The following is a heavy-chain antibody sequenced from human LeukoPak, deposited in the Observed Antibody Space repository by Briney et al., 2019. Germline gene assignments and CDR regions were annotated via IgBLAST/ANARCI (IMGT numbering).Heavy chain of an antibody. CDR3: ARAVFGVVIILSY. V-gene: IGHV3-53*05. CDR1: GFTDSPTS. D-gene: IGHD3-3*01. CDR2: IYSGGST. J-gene: IGHJ4*02. Sequence: PGGSLRLSCEASGFTDSPTSMGWVRQAPGKGLEWVSVIYSGGSTYYADSVKGRFTISRDNSKNTLYLQMNSLRAEDTAVYYCARAVFGVVIILSYWGQGTLVTVSS.